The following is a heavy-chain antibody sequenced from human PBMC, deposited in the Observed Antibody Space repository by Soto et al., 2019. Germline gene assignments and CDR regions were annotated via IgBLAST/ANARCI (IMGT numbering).Heavy chain of an antibody. CDR2: ISSSSSYI. CDR1: GFTFSSYS. Sequence: GGSLRLSCAASGFTFSSYSMNWVRQAPGKGLEWVSSISSSSSYIYYADSVKGRFTISRDNAKNSLYLQMNSLRAEDTAVYYCATYLGYSGYESEYSSEPDYWGQGTLVTVSS. D-gene: IGHD5-12*01. V-gene: IGHV3-21*01. J-gene: IGHJ4*02. CDR3: ATYLGYSGYESEYSSEPDY.